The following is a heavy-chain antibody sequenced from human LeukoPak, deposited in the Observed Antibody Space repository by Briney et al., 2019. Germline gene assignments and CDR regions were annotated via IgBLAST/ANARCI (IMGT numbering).Heavy chain of an antibody. CDR2: IYYSGST. CDR1: GGSISSHY. Sequence: SETLSLTCTVSGGSISSHYWSWVRQPPGKGLEWIGYIYYSGSTNYNPSLKSRVTISVDTSKNQFSLKLSSVTAADTAVYYCARDIPPYCSGGSCYPRTDALDIWGQGTMVTVSS. D-gene: IGHD2-15*01. J-gene: IGHJ3*02. V-gene: IGHV4-59*11. CDR3: ARDIPPYCSGGSCYPRTDALDI.